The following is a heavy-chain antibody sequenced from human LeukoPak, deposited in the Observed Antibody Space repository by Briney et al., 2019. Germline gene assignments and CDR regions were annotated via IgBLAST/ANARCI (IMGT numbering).Heavy chain of an antibody. Sequence: SGTLSLTCTVSGGSISSSSYYWGWIRQPPGKGLEWIGSIYYSGSTYYNPSLKSRVTISVDTSKNQFSLKLSSVTAADTAVYYCARIVGAWHWFDPWGQGTLVTVSS. D-gene: IGHD1-26*01. V-gene: IGHV4-39*07. CDR3: ARIVGAWHWFDP. CDR1: GGSISSSSYY. CDR2: IYYSGST. J-gene: IGHJ5*02.